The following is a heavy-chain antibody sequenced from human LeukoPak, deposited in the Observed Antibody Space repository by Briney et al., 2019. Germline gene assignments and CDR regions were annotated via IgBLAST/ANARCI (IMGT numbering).Heavy chain of an antibody. V-gene: IGHV3-48*04. Sequence: GGSLRLSCAASGFTFSGHNVNWVRQAPGKGLEWISFVSISSGTIYYADSVKGRFRISRDNAKSSLDLEMNSLRAEDTAVYYCARAMSTFGGVRNYFDSWGQGTLVTVSS. CDR2: VSISSGTI. CDR1: GFTFSGHN. D-gene: IGHD3-16*01. CDR3: ARAMSTFGGVRNYFDS. J-gene: IGHJ4*02.